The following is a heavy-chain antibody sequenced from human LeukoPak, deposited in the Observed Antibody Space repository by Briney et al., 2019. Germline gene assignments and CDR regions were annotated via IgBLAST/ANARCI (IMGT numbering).Heavy chain of an antibody. CDR2: IYYSGST. D-gene: IGHD1-26*01. CDR3: ARLVGATEDFDY. Sequence: SETLSLTCTVSGGSISSYYWSWIRQPPGKGLEWIGYIYYSGSTNYNPSLKSRVTISVDTSKNQFSLKLSSVTAADTAVYYCARLVGATEDFDYWGQGTLVTVSS. V-gene: IGHV4-59*01. CDR1: GGSISSYY. J-gene: IGHJ4*02.